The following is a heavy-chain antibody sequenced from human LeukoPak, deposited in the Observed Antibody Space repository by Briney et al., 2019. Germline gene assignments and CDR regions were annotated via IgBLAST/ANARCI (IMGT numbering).Heavy chain of an antibody. D-gene: IGHD3-10*01. Sequence: GGSLRLSCAASGFTFSSYAMNWVRQAPGKGLEWVSSISGGAGGVAYADSVKGRLTMSRDNSKNMLYLQMNSLRAEDTAVYYCAKDGGYGSGSYYPDYWGQGTLVTVST. V-gene: IGHV3-23*01. CDR2: ISGGAGGV. CDR1: GFTFSSYA. CDR3: AKDGGYGSGSYYPDY. J-gene: IGHJ4*02.